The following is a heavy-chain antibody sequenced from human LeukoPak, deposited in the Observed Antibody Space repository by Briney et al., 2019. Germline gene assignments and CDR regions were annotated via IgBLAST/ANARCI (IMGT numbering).Heavy chain of an antibody. J-gene: IGHJ4*02. CDR1: GFTFSSYS. V-gene: IGHV4-34*01. Sequence: PGGSLRLSCAASGFTFSSYSMNWVRQPPGKGLEWIGEINHSGSTNYNPSLKSRVTISVDTSKNQFSLKLSSVTAADTAVYYCARGRLAAAGPLDYWGQGTLVTVSS. CDR2: INHSGST. CDR3: ARGRLAAAGPLDY. D-gene: IGHD6-13*01.